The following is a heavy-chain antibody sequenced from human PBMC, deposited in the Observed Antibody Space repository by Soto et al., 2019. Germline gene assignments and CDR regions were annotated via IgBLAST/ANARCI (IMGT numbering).Heavy chain of an antibody. CDR1: GFTFSSYS. CDR2: ISSSSSTI. Sequence: PGGSLSLSCAASGFTFSSYSMNWVRQAPGKGLEWVSYISSSSSTIYYADSVKGRFTISRDNAKNSLYLQMNSLRDEDTAVYYCARDSVVYYDSSGYFDYWGQGTLVTVSS. J-gene: IGHJ4*02. V-gene: IGHV3-48*02. CDR3: ARDSVVYYDSSGYFDY. D-gene: IGHD3-22*01.